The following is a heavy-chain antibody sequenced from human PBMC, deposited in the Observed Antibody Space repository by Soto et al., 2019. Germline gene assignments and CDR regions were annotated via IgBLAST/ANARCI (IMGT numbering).Heavy chain of an antibody. V-gene: IGHV1-8*01. J-gene: IGHJ4*02. Sequence: QVQLVQSGAEVKKPGASVKVSCKASGYTFTTYDIHWVRRAPGQGLXWMGWMSPHNGNTGFAQKFRDRVTIARNTSISTAYMELSGLRSEDTAVYYCARRKERSGPHYFDYWGQGTLVTVSS. CDR1: GYTFTTYD. CDR2: MSPHNGNT. D-gene: IGHD6-25*01. CDR3: ARRKERSGPHYFDY.